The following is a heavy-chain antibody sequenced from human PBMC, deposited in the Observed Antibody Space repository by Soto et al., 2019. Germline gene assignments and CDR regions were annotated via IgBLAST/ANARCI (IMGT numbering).Heavy chain of an antibody. J-gene: IGHJ6*03. CDR3: ARSPLVCLAYYYYMYF. CDR1: GYTFTSYD. D-gene: IGHD2-2*01. CDR2: MNPNSGNT. V-gene: IGHV1-8*02. Sequence: ASVKVSCKASGYTFTSYDINWVRQATGQGLEWMGWMNPNSGNTGYAQKFQGRVTMTRNTSISTAYMELSSLRSEDTAVYYCARSPLVCLAYYYYMYFWGKGTTVTGSS.